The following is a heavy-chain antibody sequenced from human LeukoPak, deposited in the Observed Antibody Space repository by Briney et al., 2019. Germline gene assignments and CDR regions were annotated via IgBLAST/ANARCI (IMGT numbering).Heavy chain of an antibody. V-gene: IGHV4-39*01. CDR1: GGSISSSSYY. CDR3: ARLPYYDFWSGLLGGYFDY. Sequence: SETLSLTCTVSGGSISSSSYYWGWIRQPPGKGLEWIGSIYYSGSTYYNPSLKSRVTISVDTSKNQFSLKLSSVTAADAAVYYCARLPYYDFWSGLLGGYFDYWGQGTLVTVSS. CDR2: IYYSGST. D-gene: IGHD3-3*01. J-gene: IGHJ4*02.